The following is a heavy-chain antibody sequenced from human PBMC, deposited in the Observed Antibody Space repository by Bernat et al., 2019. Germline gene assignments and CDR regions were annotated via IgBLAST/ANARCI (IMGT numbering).Heavy chain of an antibody. D-gene: IGHD6-13*01. CDR2: ISYDGSNK. J-gene: IGHJ1*01. CDR3: AKGYSSSWYLGFFQN. Sequence: QVQLVESGGGVVQPGRSLRLSCAASGFTFSSYAMHWVRQAPGTGLAWVAVISYDGSNKYYADSVKGRFTSSRDDSKNTLYLQMNSLRAEDKAVYYCAKGYSSSWYLGFFQNWGQSTLVTVSA. V-gene: IGHV3-30-3*01. CDR1: GFTFSSYA.